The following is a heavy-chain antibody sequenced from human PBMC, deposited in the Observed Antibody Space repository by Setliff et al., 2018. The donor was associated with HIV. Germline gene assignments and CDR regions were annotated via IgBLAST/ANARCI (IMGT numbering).Heavy chain of an antibody. CDR3: ARHVSWAEFDY. J-gene: IGHJ4*02. D-gene: IGHD3-10*02. Sequence: ASVKVSCKASGYTFTTYGISWVRQAPGQGLEWMGWISTYNGDTNYVQKLQGRVTMTTDTSTSTAYMELRSLRSDDTAVYYCARHVSWAEFDYWGQGTLVTVSS. CDR1: GYTFTTYG. CDR2: ISTYNGDT. V-gene: IGHV1-18*01.